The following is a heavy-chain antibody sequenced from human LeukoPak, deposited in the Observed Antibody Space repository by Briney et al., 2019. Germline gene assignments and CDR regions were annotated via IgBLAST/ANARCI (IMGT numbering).Heavy chain of an antibody. Sequence: PSETLSLTCTVSGGSISSGDYYWSWIRQPPGKGLEWIGYIYYSGSTYYNPSLKSQVTISVDTSKNQFSLKLSSVTAADTAVYYCARGGNADYYYGMDVWGQGTTVTVSS. V-gene: IGHV4-30-4*01. CDR3: ARGGNADYYYGMDV. J-gene: IGHJ6*02. CDR1: GGSISSGDYY. D-gene: IGHD4-23*01. CDR2: IYYSGST.